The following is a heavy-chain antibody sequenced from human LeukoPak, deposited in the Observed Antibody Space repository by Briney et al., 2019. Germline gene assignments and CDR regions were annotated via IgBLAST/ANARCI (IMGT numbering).Heavy chain of an antibody. D-gene: IGHD3-22*01. V-gene: IGHV3-30*18. CDR2: ISYDGSNK. Sequence: PGRSLRLSCAASGFTFSSYGMHWVRQAPGKGLGWVAVISYDGSNKYYADSVKGRFTISRDNSKNTLYLQMNSLRAEDTAVYYCAKTDLTYYYDSSGYYPDYWGQGTLVTVSS. J-gene: IGHJ4*02. CDR1: GFTFSSYG. CDR3: AKTDLTYYYDSSGYYPDY.